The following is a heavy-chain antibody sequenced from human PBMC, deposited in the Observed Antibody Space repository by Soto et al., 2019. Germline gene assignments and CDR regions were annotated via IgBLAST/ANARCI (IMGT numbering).Heavy chain of an antibody. Sequence: SETLSLTCTVSGGSISSGGYYWSWSRQHPGKGLEWIGYIYYSGSTYYNPSLKSRVTISVDTSKNQFSLKLSSVTAADTAVYYCARAHPLGYCSGGSCAGAWFDPWGQGTLVTVSS. CDR2: IYYSGST. CDR1: GGSISSGGYY. V-gene: IGHV4-31*03. J-gene: IGHJ5*02. D-gene: IGHD2-15*01. CDR3: ARAHPLGYCSGGSCAGAWFDP.